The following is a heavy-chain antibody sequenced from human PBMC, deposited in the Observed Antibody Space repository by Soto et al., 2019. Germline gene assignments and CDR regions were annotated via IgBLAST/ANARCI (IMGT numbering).Heavy chain of an antibody. CDR3: AKEGGRYCTGGSCQVDY. CDR2: IYYSGNT. CDR1: GGSISSSSYY. V-gene: IGHV4-39*02. D-gene: IGHD2-15*01. Sequence: SETLSLTCTVSGGSISSSSYYWGWIRQPPGKGLEWIGSIYYSGNTYYTPSLKSRDTISVDTSKNQFSLKLSSVTAADTAVYYCAKEGGRYCTGGSCQVDYWGQGTLVTVSS. J-gene: IGHJ4*02.